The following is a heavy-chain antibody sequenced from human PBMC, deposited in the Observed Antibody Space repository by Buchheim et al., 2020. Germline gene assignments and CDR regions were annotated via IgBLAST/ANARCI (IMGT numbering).Heavy chain of an antibody. CDR3: ARHTGFDSGLDV. J-gene: IGHJ6*02. CDR1: GFTFSSYW. Sequence: EVHLVESGGGLVQPGGSLRLSCAASGFTFSSYWMHWVRQAPGKGLEWVATIKQDGTEKYYVNSVKGRVIASRANAKNSVFVHMSSLADEDTAVYYCARHTGFDSGLDVWGQGT. CDR2: IKQDGTEK. D-gene: IGHD5-12*01. V-gene: IGHV3-7*01.